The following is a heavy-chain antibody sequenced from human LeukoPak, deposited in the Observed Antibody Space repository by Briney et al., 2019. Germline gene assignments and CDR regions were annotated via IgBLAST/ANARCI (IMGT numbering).Heavy chain of an antibody. Sequence: SETLSLTCTVSGGFISSGSYHSSWIRQPAGKGLEWIGRIYTSGSTNYNPSLKSRVTISGDTSKNQFSLKLSSVTAADTAVYYCARLRDGYNGGGVDYWGQGTLVTVSS. CDR2: IYTSGST. V-gene: IGHV4-61*02. J-gene: IGHJ4*02. D-gene: IGHD5-24*01. CDR1: GGFISSGSYH. CDR3: ARLRDGYNGGGVDY.